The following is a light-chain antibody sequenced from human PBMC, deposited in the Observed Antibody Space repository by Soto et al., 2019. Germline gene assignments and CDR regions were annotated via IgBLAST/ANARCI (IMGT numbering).Light chain of an antibody. V-gene: IGKV1-27*01. CDR3: QKYNSAPQT. CDR2: AAS. J-gene: IGKJ4*01. Sequence: DIHMTQSPSSLSAFLGDRVTITFRASRSITSHLNWYQQKPGKAPELLIYAASTLQSGVPSRFSGSGSGTDFTLTISSLQPEDVATYYCQKYNSAPQTFGGGTKVDI. CDR1: RSITSH.